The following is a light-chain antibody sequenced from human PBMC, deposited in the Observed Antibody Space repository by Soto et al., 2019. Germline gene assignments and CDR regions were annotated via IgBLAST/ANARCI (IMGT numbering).Light chain of an antibody. Sequence: DIQMTQSPSSLSGSVEDRVTITSGASQTISNHLNWYQQKPGKAPKLLIYGASILQSGVPSRFSGSGSGTGFTLTISSLQPEDFATYYCQQSYSTSRAFGQGTKVDIK. CDR1: QTISNH. J-gene: IGKJ1*01. CDR2: GAS. CDR3: QQSYSTSRA. V-gene: IGKV1-39*01.